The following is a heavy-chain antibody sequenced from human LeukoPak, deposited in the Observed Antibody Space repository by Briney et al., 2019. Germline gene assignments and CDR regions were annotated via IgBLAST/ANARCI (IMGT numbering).Heavy chain of an antibody. CDR2: IYSGGST. V-gene: IGHV3-53*01. CDR1: GLNVNNNY. Sequence: GGSLRLSCAASGLNVNNNYMTWVRQAPGKGLEWVSLIYSGGSTYYADSVKGRFTVFRDTSRNTLHLQMNNLRAGDTALYYCARRGYNYGQFDLWGPGTLVTVSS. CDR3: ARRGYNYGQFDL. J-gene: IGHJ4*02. D-gene: IGHD5-18*01.